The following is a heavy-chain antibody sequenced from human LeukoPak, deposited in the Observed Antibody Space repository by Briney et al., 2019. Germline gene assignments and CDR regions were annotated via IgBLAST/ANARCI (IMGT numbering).Heavy chain of an antibody. CDR3: ASDYYDSSGLQK. J-gene: IGHJ4*02. CDR2: INPNSGGT. CDR1: GYTFTGYY. V-gene: IGHV1-2*02. D-gene: IGHD3-22*01. Sequence: ASVKVSCKASGYTFTGYYMHWVRQAPGQGLEWMGWINPNSGGTNYAQKFQGRVTTTRDTSISTAYMELSRLRSDDTAVYYCASDYYDSSGLQKWGQGTLVTVSS.